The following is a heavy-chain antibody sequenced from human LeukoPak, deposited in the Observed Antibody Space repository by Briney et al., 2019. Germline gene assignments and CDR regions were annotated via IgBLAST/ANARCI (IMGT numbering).Heavy chain of an antibody. CDR1: GFTFSSYT. Sequence: GGSLRLSCAASGFTFSSYTMNWVRQAPGKGLEWVSSISSSSSYIYYADSVKGRFTISRDNSKNTLYLQMNSLRAEDTAVYYCAKNLKQWLADYWGQGTLVTVSS. J-gene: IGHJ4*02. CDR2: ISSSSSYI. D-gene: IGHD6-19*01. V-gene: IGHV3-21*04. CDR3: AKNLKQWLADY.